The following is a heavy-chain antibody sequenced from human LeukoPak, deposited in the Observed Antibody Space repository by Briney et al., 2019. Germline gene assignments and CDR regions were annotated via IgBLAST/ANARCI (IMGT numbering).Heavy chain of an antibody. CDR2: IYHSGST. CDR3: ASAEPRGIIWYPY. D-gene: IGHD6-13*01. CDR1: GAPISSNNW. V-gene: IGHV4-4*02. J-gene: IGHJ4*02. Sequence: SETLSLTCAVSGAPISSNNWWWSWVRQPPGKGLEWIGEIYHSGSTNYNPSLKSRVTMSVDKSKNQFSLELSSVTAADTAVYYCASAEPRGIIWYPYWGQGTLVTVSS.